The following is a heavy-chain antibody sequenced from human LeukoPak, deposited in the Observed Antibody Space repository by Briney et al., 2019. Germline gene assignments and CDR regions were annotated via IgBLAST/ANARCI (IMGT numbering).Heavy chain of an antibody. CDR1: GYTFTSYA. CDR2: IIPIFGTA. V-gene: IGHV1-69*05. Sequence: SVKVSCKASGYTFTSYAMNWVRQAPGQGLEWMGGIIPIFGTANYAQKFQGRVTITTDESTSTAYMELSSLRSEDTAVYYCASSGVAARPTDTYFDYWGQGNLVTVSS. CDR3: ASSGVAARPTDTYFDY. J-gene: IGHJ4*02. D-gene: IGHD6-6*01.